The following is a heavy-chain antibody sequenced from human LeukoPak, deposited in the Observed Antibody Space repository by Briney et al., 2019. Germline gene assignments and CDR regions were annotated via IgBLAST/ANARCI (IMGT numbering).Heavy chain of an antibody. CDR3: ARGGIFYYYYYGMDV. Sequence: ASVKVSCKASGYTFTGYYMHWVRQAPGQGLEWMGWMNPNSGNTGYAQKFQGRVTMTRNTSISTAYMELSSLRSEDTAVYYCARGGIFYYYYYGMDVWGQGTTVTVSS. CDR2: MNPNSGNT. CDR1: GYTFTGYY. V-gene: IGHV1-8*02. J-gene: IGHJ6*02. D-gene: IGHD1-26*01.